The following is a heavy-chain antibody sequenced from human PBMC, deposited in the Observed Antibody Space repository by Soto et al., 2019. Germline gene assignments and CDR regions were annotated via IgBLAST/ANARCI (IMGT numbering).Heavy chain of an antibody. V-gene: IGHV1-69*01. CDR1: GGSFKSYA. D-gene: IGHD5-18*01. CDR2: IIPIFGTA. CDR3: ARDSRDTAMVVLHYSGMAV. Sequence: SWEARGGSFKSYARSWVQQSPGQGVEWMGGIIPIFGTANYAQKFQGRVTITADESTSTAYMELSSLRSEDTAVYYCARDSRDTAMVVLHYSGMAVCGQGTTVT. J-gene: IGHJ6*02.